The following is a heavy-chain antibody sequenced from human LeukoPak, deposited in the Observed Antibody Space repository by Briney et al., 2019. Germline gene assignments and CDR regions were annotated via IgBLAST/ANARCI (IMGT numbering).Heavy chain of an antibody. CDR3: ARGEGYYYGSGSFVYYFDY. CDR2: IIGPATST. J-gene: IGHJ4*02. V-gene: IGHV3-23*01. D-gene: IGHD3-10*01. Sequence: GSLRLPCAGSGFIFSNYAMSWVRQAPGEGLEWVSFIIGPATSTYYADSVKGRFTMSRDNSKNTLYLQMNSLRAEDTAVYYCARGEGYYYGSGSFVYYFDYWGQGTLVTVSS. CDR1: GFIFSNYA.